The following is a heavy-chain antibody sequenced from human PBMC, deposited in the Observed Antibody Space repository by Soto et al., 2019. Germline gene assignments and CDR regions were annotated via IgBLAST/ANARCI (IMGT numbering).Heavy chain of an antibody. V-gene: IGHV3-66*04. CDR1: GVTVSSNY. CDR3: ARHGYNYGGGYFDY. J-gene: IGHJ4*02. Sequence: EVQLVESGGGLVQPGGSLRLSCAASGVTVSSNYMSWVRQAPGKGLEWVSVIYSGGSTYYADSVKGRFTISRDNSKNTLYLQMNSLRAEATAVYYCARHGYNYGGGYFDYWCQGTLVTVSS. CDR2: IYSGGST. D-gene: IGHD5-18*01.